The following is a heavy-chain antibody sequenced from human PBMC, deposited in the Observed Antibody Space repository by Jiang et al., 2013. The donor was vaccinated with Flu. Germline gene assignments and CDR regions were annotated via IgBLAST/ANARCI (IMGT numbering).Heavy chain of an antibody. CDR3: ARDDSRWPRRFDY. CDR1: GGSISSYY. J-gene: IGHJ4*02. V-gene: IGHV4-59*01. D-gene: IGHD3-22*01. CDR2: VYYSGAT. Sequence: GPGLVKPSETLSLTCTVSGGSISSYYWSWIRQAPGRGLEWIGFVYYSGATNYNPSLKSRVTISLDTSKNQSSLKLTSVTAADTALYFCARDDSRWPRRFDYVGPGNPGHRLL.